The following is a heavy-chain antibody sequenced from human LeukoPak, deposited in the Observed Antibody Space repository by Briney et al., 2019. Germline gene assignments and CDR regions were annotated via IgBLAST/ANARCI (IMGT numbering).Heavy chain of an antibody. CDR2: IYESGST. J-gene: IGHJ4*02. Sequence: SKTLSLTCTVSGYSISSGYYWGWIRQPPGKGLEWIGSIYESGSTYYNPSLKSRVTISVDTSKNQFSLRMNSVTAADTAVYYCVRDSPVRYFDWCIDYWGQGILVTVSS. V-gene: IGHV4-38-2*02. CDR1: GYSISSGYY. D-gene: IGHD3-9*01. CDR3: VRDSPVRYFDWCIDY.